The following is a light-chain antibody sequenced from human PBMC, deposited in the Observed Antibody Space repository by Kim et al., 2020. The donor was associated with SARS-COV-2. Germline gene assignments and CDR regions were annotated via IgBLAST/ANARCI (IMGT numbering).Light chain of an antibody. J-gene: IGKJ3*01. Sequence: ASVGDRVTITCRASQAINNYLAWYQQTPGKVPNLLIYEASTLQAVVPSRFSVSGAGTDFTLTISSLQPEDVATYYCPNLKGPPFTFGPGTKVDIK. CDR1: QAINNY. V-gene: IGKV1-27*01. CDR3: PNLKGPPFT. CDR2: EAS.